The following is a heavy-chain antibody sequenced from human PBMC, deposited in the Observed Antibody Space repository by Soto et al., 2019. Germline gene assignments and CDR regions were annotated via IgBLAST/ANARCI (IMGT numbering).Heavy chain of an antibody. D-gene: IGHD3-9*01. V-gene: IGHV4-59*01. J-gene: IGHJ4*02. CDR1: GGSISSYY. Sequence: SETLSLTCTVSGGSISSYYWSWIRQPPGKGLEWIGYIYYSGSTNYNPSLKSRVSISVATSKNQFSLNLRSVTAADTAVYYCARRRYFEWAFDYWGQGMLVTVSS. CDR3: ARRRYFEWAFDY. CDR2: IYYSGST.